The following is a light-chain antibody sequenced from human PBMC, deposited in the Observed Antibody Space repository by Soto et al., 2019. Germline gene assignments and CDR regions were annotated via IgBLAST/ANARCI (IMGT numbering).Light chain of an antibody. V-gene: IGKV3-15*01. J-gene: IGKJ5*01. Sequence: EIVLTQSPATLSLSPVERATLSCRASQSVSSYLAWYQQKPGQAPSLLIYGASTRATGVPDRFSGTGSGTEFTLTISSLKSEDYAVYYCQQYKSWPPITFGQGTRLEI. CDR2: GAS. CDR1: QSVSSY. CDR3: QQYKSWPPIT.